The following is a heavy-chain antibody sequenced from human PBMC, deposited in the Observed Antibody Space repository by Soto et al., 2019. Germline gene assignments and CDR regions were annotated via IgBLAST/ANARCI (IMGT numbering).Heavy chain of an antibody. CDR3: ARMIADRLSRSLNWFDP. Sequence: SVKVSCKASGGTFSSYAISWVRQAPGQGLEWMGGIIPIFGTANYAQKFQGRVTITADKSTSTAYMELSSLRSEDTAVYYCARMIADRLSRSLNWFDPWGQRTLVTVSS. CDR2: IIPIFGTA. CDR1: GGTFSSYA. V-gene: IGHV1-69*06. J-gene: IGHJ5*02. D-gene: IGHD6-6*01.